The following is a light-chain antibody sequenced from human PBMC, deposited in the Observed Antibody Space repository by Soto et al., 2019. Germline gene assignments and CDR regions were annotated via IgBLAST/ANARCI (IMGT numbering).Light chain of an antibody. CDR3: QQYSSYWT. Sequence: DIQMTQSPSTLSASVGDRVTITCRASQSISSWLAWYQQKPGKAPKFLIYDASNLESGVPSRFSGSGSGTEFTLTISSLQPDDFATYYCQQYSSYWTFCQGTKVDI. J-gene: IGKJ1*01. CDR1: QSISSW. CDR2: DAS. V-gene: IGKV1-5*01.